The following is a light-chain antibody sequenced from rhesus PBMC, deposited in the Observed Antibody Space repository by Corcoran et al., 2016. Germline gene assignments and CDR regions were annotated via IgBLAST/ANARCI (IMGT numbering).Light chain of an antibody. CDR2: EVS. Sequence: DIVMTQTPLSLPVTPGEPASISCRSSQSLLDSEDGNTYLEWDLQKAGQSPKPLIFEVSNRASGVPDRFSVSGSGTVFTLKISRVESEDVGVYYCMQGIEYPYSFGQGTKVEIK. V-gene: IGKV2S20*01. CDR1: QSLLDSEDGNTY. J-gene: IGKJ2*01. CDR3: MQGIEYPYS.